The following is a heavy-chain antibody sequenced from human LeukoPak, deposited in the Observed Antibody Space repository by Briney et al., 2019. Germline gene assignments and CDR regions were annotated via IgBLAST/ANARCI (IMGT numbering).Heavy chain of an antibody. V-gene: IGHV4-31*03. CDR3: ARALYYFDSSEGWFDP. Sequence: PSQTLSLTCTLSGGSISSGGYYWSWLRQHPGKGLEWIGYIYYSGSTKYNTSLKTRVTISVDTSKNQFSLKLSSVTAADTAVYYCARALYYFDSSEGWFDPWGQGTLVTVSS. CDR1: GGSISSGGYY. J-gene: IGHJ5*02. CDR2: IYYSGST. D-gene: IGHD3-22*01.